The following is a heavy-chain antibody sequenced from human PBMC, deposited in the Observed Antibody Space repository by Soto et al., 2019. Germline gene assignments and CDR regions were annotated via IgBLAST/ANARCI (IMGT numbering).Heavy chain of an antibody. CDR1: GFTFSSYA. D-gene: IGHD3-16*01. CDR3: ARAGGGSSFDY. J-gene: IGHJ4*02. CDR2: IWYDGSNK. V-gene: IGHV3-33*01. Sequence: SLRLSCAASGFTFSSYAMHWVRQAPGKGLEWVAVIWYDGSNKYYADSVKGRFTISRDNSKNTMYLQMNSLRAEDTAVYYCARAGGGSSFDYWGQGTLVTVSS.